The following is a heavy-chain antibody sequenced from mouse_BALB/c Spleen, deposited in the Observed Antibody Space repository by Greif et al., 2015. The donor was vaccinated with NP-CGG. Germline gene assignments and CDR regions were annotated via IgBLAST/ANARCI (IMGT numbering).Heavy chain of an antibody. CDR3: ARQRESDY. V-gene: IGHV5-6*01. Sequence: EVQLQESGGDLVKPGGSLKLSCAASGFTFSSYGMSWVRQTPDKRLEWVATISSGGSYTYYPDSVKGRFTISRDNAKNTLYLQMSSLKSEDTAMYYCARQRESDYWGQGTTLTVSS. CDR1: GFTFSSYG. J-gene: IGHJ2*01. CDR2: ISSGGSYT.